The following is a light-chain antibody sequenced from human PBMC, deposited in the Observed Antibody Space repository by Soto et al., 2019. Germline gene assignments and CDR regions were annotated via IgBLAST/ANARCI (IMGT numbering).Light chain of an antibody. CDR1: QSLVYSDGNTY. J-gene: IGKJ5*01. Sequence: DVVMTQSPLSLPVTLGQPASISCRSSQSLVYSDGNTYLNWYQQKPGQPPKLLFYWASTRQSGVPDRFSGSGSGTDFTLTITSVQAEDVAVYYCQQYYSSLAITFGQGTRLENK. V-gene: IGKV2-30*01. CDR3: QQYYSSLAIT. CDR2: WAS.